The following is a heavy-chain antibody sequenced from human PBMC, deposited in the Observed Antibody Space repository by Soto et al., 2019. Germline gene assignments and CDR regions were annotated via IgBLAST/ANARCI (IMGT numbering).Heavy chain of an antibody. CDR1: GLTVSSSY. V-gene: IGHV3-53*01. J-gene: IGHJ5*02. D-gene: IGHD6-19*01. CDR3: AKDRSRYSSGWHNWFDP. CDR2: IYSAGST. Sequence: GGSLRLSCAASGLTVSSSYMSWVRQAPGKGLQWVSVIYSAGSTYYANSVKGRFTISRDNSKNTLYLQMNSLRAEDTAVYFCAKDRSRYSSGWHNWFDPWGQGTLVTVSS.